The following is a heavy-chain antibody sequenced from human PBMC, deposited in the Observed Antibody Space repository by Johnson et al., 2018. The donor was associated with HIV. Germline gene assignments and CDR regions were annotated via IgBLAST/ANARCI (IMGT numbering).Heavy chain of an antibody. D-gene: IGHD3-10*01. V-gene: IGHV3-30*18. Sequence: QVQLVESGGGVVQPGRSLRLSCAASGFTFSSYGMHWVRQAPGKGLEWVAVISYDGSNKYYADSVKGRFTISRDNSKNTLYLQMNSLRIEDTAVYYCAKDRGLSAFDIWGQGTMVTVSS. CDR3: AKDRGLSAFDI. CDR1: GFTFSSYG. CDR2: ISYDGSNK. J-gene: IGHJ3*02.